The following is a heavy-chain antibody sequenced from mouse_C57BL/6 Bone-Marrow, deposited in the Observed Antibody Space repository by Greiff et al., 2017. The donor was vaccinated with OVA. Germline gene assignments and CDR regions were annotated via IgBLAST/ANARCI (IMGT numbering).Heavy chain of an antibody. D-gene: IGHD1-1*01. CDR3: ASRRDYYGSSYSPFDY. CDR1: GFTFSSYT. CDR2: ISGGGGNT. Sequence: EVQGVESGGGLVKPGGSLKLSCAASGFTFSSYTMSWVRQTPEKRLEWVATISGGGGNTYYPDSVKGRFTISRDNAKNTLYLQMSGLRSEDTALYYCASRRDYYGSSYSPFDYWGQGTTLTVSS. J-gene: IGHJ2*01. V-gene: IGHV5-9*01.